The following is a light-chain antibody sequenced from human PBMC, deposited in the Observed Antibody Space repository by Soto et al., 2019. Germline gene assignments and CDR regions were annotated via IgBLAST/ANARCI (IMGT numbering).Light chain of an antibody. Sequence: DIQMTQSPSSVSASVGDRVTITCRASQGIGNYLAWYQQRPGKVPKLLIYAASTLQSGVPSRFSGSGSGPDFTLTISSLQPEDVATYYCQKYDHAPLTFGGGTKVDI. CDR3: QKYDHAPLT. V-gene: IGKV1-27*01. J-gene: IGKJ4*01. CDR1: QGIGNY. CDR2: AAS.